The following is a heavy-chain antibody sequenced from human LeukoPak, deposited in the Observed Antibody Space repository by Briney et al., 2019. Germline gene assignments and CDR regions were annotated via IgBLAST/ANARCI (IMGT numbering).Heavy chain of an antibody. CDR3: ARGGSPIVVVPAAPHGMDV. CDR1: GGSFSGYY. D-gene: IGHD2-2*01. J-gene: IGHJ6*04. Sequence: SETLSLTCAVYGGSFSGYYWSWIRQPPGKGLEWIGEINHSGSTNYNPSLKSRVTILVDTSKKQFSLKLSSVTAADTAVYYCARGGSPIVVVPAAPHGMDVWGKGTTVTVSS. CDR2: INHSGST. V-gene: IGHV4-34*01.